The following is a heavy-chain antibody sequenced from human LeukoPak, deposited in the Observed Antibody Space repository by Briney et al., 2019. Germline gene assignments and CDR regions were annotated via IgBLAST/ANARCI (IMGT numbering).Heavy chain of an antibody. CDR1: GYTFTGYY. CDR2: INTNSGVT. CDR3: ARDMDSGPDFFDY. D-gene: IGHD1-26*01. V-gene: IGHV1-2*02. J-gene: IGHJ4*02. Sequence: ASVKVSCKASGYTFTGYYLHWVRQAPGQGPEWMGKINTNSGVTDYAQNFQGRVTMTRDTSITTAYMELSRLTSDDTAVYYCARDMDSGPDFFDYWGLGTLVTVSS.